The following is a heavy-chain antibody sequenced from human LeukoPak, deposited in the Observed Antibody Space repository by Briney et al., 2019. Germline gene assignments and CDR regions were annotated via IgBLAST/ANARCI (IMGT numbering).Heavy chain of an antibody. D-gene: IGHD4-17*01. CDR3: AREMMTTVTTEGNWFDP. CDR2: ISSSSSYI. J-gene: IGHJ5*02. CDR1: GFTFSSYS. V-gene: IGHV3-21*01. Sequence: PGGSLRLSCAASGFTFSSYSMNWVRQAPGKGLEWVSSISSSSSYIYYADSVKGRFTISRDNAKNSLYLQMNSLRAEDTAVYYCAREMMTTVTTEGNWFDPWGQGTLVTVSS.